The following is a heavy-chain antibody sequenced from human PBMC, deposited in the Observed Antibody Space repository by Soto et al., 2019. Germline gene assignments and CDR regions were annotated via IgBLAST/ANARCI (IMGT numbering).Heavy chain of an antibody. J-gene: IGHJ4*02. CDR2: MNPNRGNT. V-gene: IGHV1-8*01. CDR1: GYTFTSYD. D-gene: IGHD1-26*01. Sequence: QVQLVQSGAEVKKPGASVKVSCKASGYTFTSYDINWVRQATGHGLEWMGWMNPNRGNTGYAQKFQGRVTLTRNTSLSAASMELVSLRSEDPAVYYCARGKVGAIDYWGQGTLVTVYS. CDR3: ARGKVGAIDY.